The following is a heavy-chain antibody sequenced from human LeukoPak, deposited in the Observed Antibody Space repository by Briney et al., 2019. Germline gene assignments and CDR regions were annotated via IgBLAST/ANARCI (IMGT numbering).Heavy chain of an antibody. CDR2: IITSTSTI. CDR1: AFTFSFYS. V-gene: IGHV3-48*02. D-gene: IGHD7-27*01. J-gene: IGHJ3*02. CDR3: ARWPRGVGNAFDI. Sequence: GGSLRLSCAASAFTFSFYSMNWVRQAPGQGLERVSYIITSTSTIYYADSVKGRFTISRNNAKNSLYLQMNSLRDDDTAVYYCARWPRGVGNAFDIWGQGTMVAVSS.